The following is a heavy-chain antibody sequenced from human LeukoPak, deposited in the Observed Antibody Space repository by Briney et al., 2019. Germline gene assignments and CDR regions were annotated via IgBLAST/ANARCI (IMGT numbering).Heavy chain of an antibody. CDR3: AKEGGDIVVVVAAGFDS. Sequence: GGSLRLSCAASGFTFSSYGMCWVRQAPGKGLEWVAFIRYDGRNKYYADSVKGRFTISRDNSKNTLYLQMNSLRAEDTAVYYCAKEGGDIVVVVAAGFDSWGQGTLVTVSS. D-gene: IGHD2-15*01. CDR2: IRYDGRNK. V-gene: IGHV3-30*02. CDR1: GFTFSSYG. J-gene: IGHJ4*02.